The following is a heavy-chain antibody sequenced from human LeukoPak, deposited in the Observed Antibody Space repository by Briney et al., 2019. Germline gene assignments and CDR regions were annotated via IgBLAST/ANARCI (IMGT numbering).Heavy chain of an antibody. J-gene: IGHJ5*02. V-gene: IGHV4-34*01. Sequence: SETLSLTCAVYGGSFSGYYWSWIRQPPGKGLEWIGEIKHSGSTNYNPSLKSRVTISVDTSKNQFSLKLSSVTAADTAVYYCARGPPGPWGQGTLVTVSS. CDR1: GGSFSGYY. CDR2: IKHSGST. CDR3: ARGPPGP.